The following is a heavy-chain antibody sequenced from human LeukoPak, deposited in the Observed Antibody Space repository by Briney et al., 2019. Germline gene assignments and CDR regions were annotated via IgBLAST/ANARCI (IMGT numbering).Heavy chain of an antibody. Sequence: SETLSLTCTVSGGSISSSSYYWGWIRQPPGKGLEWIGSIYYSGSTYYNPSLKSRVTISVDTSKNQFSLKLSSVTAADAAVYYCARPYHEYSSSSPFDYWGQGTLVTVSS. V-gene: IGHV4-39*01. D-gene: IGHD6-6*01. CDR1: GGSISSSSYY. J-gene: IGHJ4*02. CDR2: IYYSGST. CDR3: ARPYHEYSSSSPFDY.